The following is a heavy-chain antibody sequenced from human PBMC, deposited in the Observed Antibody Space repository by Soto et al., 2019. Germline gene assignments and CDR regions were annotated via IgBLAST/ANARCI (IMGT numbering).Heavy chain of an antibody. CDR2: IYPGDSDT. Sequence: PGESLKISCKGSGYSFTSYWIGWVRQMPGKGLEWMGIIYPGDSDTRYSPSFQGHVTISADKSISTAYLQWSSLKASDTAMYYCARQESPGYSSSWYGPYYYGMDVWGQGTTVTVSS. CDR1: GYSFTSYW. J-gene: IGHJ6*02. V-gene: IGHV5-51*01. D-gene: IGHD6-13*01. CDR3: ARQESPGYSSSWYGPYYYGMDV.